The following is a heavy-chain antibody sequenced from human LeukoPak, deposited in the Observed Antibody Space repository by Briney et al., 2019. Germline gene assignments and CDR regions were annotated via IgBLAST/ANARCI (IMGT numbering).Heavy chain of an antibody. V-gene: IGHV4-4*07. CDR2: IYTSGST. J-gene: IGHJ6*03. CDR3: ARERIAAASFNYYYYYMDV. Sequence: SDTLSLTCTVSGDSISSHYWSWIRQPAGNGLEWTGRIYTSGSTNYNPSLKSRVTMSVDTSKNQFSLKLSSVTAADTAVYYCARERIAAASFNYYYYYMDVWGKGTTVTISS. D-gene: IGHD6-13*01. CDR1: GDSISSHY.